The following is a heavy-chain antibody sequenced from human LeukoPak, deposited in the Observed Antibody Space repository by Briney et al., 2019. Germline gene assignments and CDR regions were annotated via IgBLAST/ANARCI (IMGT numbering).Heavy chain of an antibody. D-gene: IGHD3-10*01. CDR2: ITNTGSTT. CDR3: AKTYYYGSGSSKIDY. CDR1: GSTFSSYS. Sequence: GGSLRLSCAASGSTFSSYSMNWVRQAPGKGLEWVSYITNTGSTTYYADSVKGRFTVSRDNAKNSLYLQMNTLRAEDTAVYYCAKTYYYGSGSSKIDYWGQGTLVTVSS. J-gene: IGHJ4*02. V-gene: IGHV3-48*01.